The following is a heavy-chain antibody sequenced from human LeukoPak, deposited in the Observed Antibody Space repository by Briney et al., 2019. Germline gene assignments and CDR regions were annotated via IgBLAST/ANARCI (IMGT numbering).Heavy chain of an antibody. D-gene: IGHD6-19*01. CDR1: GFTISSYG. Sequence: SLRRSGAASGFTISSYGMLWLRQAPGKGLEGVELTCYDGSNKYYAEVVRRRFHISRDDADNRLHRKMNSLIGDDSAVYYCSRDLGYTSGYRLDCWGQGALVTVS. CDR2: TCYDGSNK. J-gene: IGHJ4*02. CDR3: SRDLGYTSGYRLDC. V-gene: IGHV3-33*01.